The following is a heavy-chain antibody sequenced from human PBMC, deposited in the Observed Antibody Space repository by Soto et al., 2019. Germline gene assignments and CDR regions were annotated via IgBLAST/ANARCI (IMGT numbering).Heavy chain of an antibody. CDR2: ISGSGDST. D-gene: IGHD6-13*01. J-gene: IGHJ6*02. Sequence: EVQLLESGGGLVQPGGSLRLSCAASGFTFSSYAMSWVRQALGKGLEWVSVISGSGDSTYYADSGRGRVTISRDNSKNTLYLQMNSLTAEDTAVYYCAKDRDGAAPGPTKFYGMDVWGQGTPVTFSS. V-gene: IGHV3-23*01. CDR3: AKDRDGAAPGPTKFYGMDV. CDR1: GFTFSSYA.